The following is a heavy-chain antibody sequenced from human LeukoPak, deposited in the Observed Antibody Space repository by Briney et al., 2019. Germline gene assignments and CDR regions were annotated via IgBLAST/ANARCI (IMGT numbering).Heavy chain of an antibody. CDR1: GGSISSYY. CDR3: ARGGWNKFDY. J-gene: IGHJ4*02. Sequence: SETLSLTCTVSGGSISSYYWSWIRQPPGKGLEWIGFIFYSGTTNYNPSLKSRVTISVDTSKNQFSLKLSSATAADTAVYYCARGGWNKFDYWGQGTLVTVSS. D-gene: IGHD3-22*01. CDR2: IFYSGTT. V-gene: IGHV4-59*01.